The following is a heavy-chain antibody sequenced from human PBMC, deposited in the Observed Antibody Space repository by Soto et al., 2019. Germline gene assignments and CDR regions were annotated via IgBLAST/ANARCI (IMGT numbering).Heavy chain of an antibody. V-gene: IGHV4-39*01. CDR2: IYYSGST. CDR3: ARHVVTMVRGVIPPGFDY. J-gene: IGHJ4*02. CDR1: GGSISSSSYY. Sequence: QLQLQESGPGLVKPSETLSLTCTVSGGSISSSSYYWGWIRQPPGKGLEWIGSIYYSGSTYYNPSLKSRVTISVDTSKNQFSLKLSSVTAADTAVYYCARHVVTMVRGVIPPGFDYWGQGTLVTVSS. D-gene: IGHD3-10*01.